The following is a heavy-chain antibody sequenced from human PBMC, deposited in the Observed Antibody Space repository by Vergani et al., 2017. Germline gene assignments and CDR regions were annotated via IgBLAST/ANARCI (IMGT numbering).Heavy chain of an antibody. CDR3: ARSRIDYGAGSPDY. CDR1: GASVNSYY. Sequence: QVKLQESGPGLVKPSETLSLTCTVSGASVNSYYWRWIRQPPGKGLEWMGYVAFRGDTLYDPSVKGRMTISLNTSSNQFSLYLTSVTAADTAVYYCARSRIDYGAGSPDYWGQGTLVTVSS. V-gene: IGHV4-59*02. CDR2: VAFRGDT. J-gene: IGHJ4*02. D-gene: IGHD3-10*01.